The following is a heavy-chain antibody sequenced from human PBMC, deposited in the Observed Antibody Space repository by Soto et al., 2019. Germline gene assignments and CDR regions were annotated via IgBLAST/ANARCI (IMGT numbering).Heavy chain of an antibody. CDR3: AXXXXXXXYYYYGMDV. Sequence: QVQLVESGGGVVQPGRSLRLSCAASGFTFSSYGMHWVRQAPGKGLEWVAVIWYDGSNKYYADSVKGRFTISRDNSKXTLYLQXXSLTAEDTAVYYCAXXXXXXXYYYYGMDVWGQGTTVTVSS. CDR2: IWYDGSNK. V-gene: IGHV3-33*01. CDR1: GFTFSSYG. J-gene: IGHJ6*02.